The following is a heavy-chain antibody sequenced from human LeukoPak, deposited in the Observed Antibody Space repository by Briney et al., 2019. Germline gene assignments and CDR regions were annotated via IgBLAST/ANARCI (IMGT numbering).Heavy chain of an antibody. Sequence: SETLSLTCTVSGGSISSYYWSWIRQPPGKGLEWIGEINHSGSTNYNPSLKSRVTISVDTSKNQFSLKLSSVTAADAAVYYCARANHYDLWSGHTRFNWFDPWGQGTLVTVSS. J-gene: IGHJ5*02. V-gene: IGHV4-34*01. CDR3: ARANHYDLWSGHTRFNWFDP. D-gene: IGHD3-3*01. CDR1: GGSISSYY. CDR2: INHSGST.